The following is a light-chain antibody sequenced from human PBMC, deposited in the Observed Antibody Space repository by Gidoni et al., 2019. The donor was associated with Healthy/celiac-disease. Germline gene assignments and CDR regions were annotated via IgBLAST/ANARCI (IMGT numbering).Light chain of an antibody. Sequence: IQMTQSPSSLSASVGGRVTITCQASQDISNYLNWYQQKPGKAPKLLIYDASNLETGVPSRFSGSGSGTDFTFTISSLQPEDIATYYCQQYDNLPTFGQGTKVEIK. CDR1: QDISNY. J-gene: IGKJ1*01. CDR3: QQYDNLPT. CDR2: DAS. V-gene: IGKV1-33*01.